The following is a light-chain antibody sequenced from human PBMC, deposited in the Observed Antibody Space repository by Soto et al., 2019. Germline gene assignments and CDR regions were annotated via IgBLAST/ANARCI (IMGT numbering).Light chain of an antibody. CDR3: QQGYSSRWT. Sequence: DIQMTQSPSSLSASVGDRVTITCRASQNIRSYLNWYQQKPGKAPQLLIYATSSLQTGVPSRFSARGSGTDFSLVISDLQPEDSATYYCQQGYSSRWTSGRGNKVEI. V-gene: IGKV1-39*01. J-gene: IGKJ1*01. CDR2: ATS. CDR1: QNIRSY.